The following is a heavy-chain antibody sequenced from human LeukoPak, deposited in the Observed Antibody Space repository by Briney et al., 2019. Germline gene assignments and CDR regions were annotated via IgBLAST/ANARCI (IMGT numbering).Heavy chain of an antibody. Sequence: GSLRLSCAASGFTFTDYYMTWIRQAPGKGLEWVSYISSSGITIYYADSVKGRFTISRDNAKNSLYLQMNSLRAEDTAVYYCARSWNTVVANYYYYGMDVWGQGTTVTVSS. J-gene: IGHJ6*02. CDR3: ARSWNTVVANYYYYGMDV. V-gene: IGHV3-11*01. D-gene: IGHD2-15*01. CDR2: ISSSGITI. CDR1: GFTFTDYY.